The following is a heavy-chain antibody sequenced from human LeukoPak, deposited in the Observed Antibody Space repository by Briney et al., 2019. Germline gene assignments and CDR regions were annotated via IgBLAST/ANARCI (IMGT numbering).Heavy chain of an antibody. CDR3: ARAGHYYGPYYYYGMDV. CDR2: IYSGGST. D-gene: IGHD3-10*01. J-gene: IGHJ6*02. V-gene: IGHV3-53*04. Sequence: PGGSLRLSCAASGFTVSSNYMGWVRQAPGKGLEWVSVIYSGGSTYYADSVKGRFTISRHNSKNTLYLQMNSLRAEDTAVYYCARAGHYYGPYYYYGMDVWGQGTTVTVSS. CDR1: GFTVSSNY.